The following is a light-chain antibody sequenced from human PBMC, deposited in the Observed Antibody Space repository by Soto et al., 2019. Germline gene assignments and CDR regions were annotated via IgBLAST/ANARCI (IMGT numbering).Light chain of an antibody. CDR2: DAS. V-gene: IGKV1-5*01. CDR3: QQYNSYSEA. Sequence: DIQMTQSPSTLSASVGDRVTITCRASQSISSWLAWYQQKPGKAPKIMIYDASSLESGVPSRFSGSGSGTEYTLTISSLQPDDFETYYCQQYNSYSEAFGQGTKVDIK. J-gene: IGKJ1*01. CDR1: QSISSW.